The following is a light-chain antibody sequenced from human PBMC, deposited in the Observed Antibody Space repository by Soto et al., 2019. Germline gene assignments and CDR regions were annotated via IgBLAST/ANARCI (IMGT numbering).Light chain of an antibody. CDR2: GAS. V-gene: IGKV3-15*01. CDR1: QSVSSN. J-gene: IGKJ4*01. Sequence: EIVMTQSPATLSVSPGERATLSCRASQSVSSNLAWYQQKPGQAPMLLGYGASTRATGIPARFSGSGSGTEFTLTISSLQSEDFAVYYRQLYNNSPPLTFGEGTKVEIK. CDR3: QLYNNSPPLT.